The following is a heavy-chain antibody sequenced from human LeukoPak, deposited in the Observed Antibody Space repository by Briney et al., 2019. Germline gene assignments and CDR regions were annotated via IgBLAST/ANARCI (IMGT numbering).Heavy chain of an antibody. CDR2: ISGRGVST. V-gene: IGHV3-23*01. J-gene: IGHJ6*02. CDR1: GFTFSTYG. CDR3: AKVMGALRIVVGMDV. D-gene: IGHD3-22*01. Sequence: GGSLRLSCAASGFTFSTYGMSWVRQAPGKGLEWVSAISGRGVSTSYADSVRGRFTISRDNSKNTLYLQMNSLRAEDTAVYYCAKVMGALRIVVGMDVWGQGTTVTVSS.